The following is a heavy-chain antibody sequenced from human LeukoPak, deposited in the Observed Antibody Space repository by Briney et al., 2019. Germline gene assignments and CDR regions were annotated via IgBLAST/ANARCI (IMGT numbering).Heavy chain of an antibody. V-gene: IGHV3-7*04. CDR2: MKEDGSEK. CDR1: GFTFSSFW. D-gene: IGHD2-15*01. J-gene: IGHJ4*02. CDR3: ARGDCNGGSCYLSLTTIDY. Sequence: GGSLRLSCAASGFTFSSFWMNWVRQAPGKGLEWVANMKEDGSEKYYVDSVKGRFTISRDNAKNSLYLQMNSLRAEDTAVYYCARGDCNGGSCYLSLTTIDYWGQGTLVTVSS.